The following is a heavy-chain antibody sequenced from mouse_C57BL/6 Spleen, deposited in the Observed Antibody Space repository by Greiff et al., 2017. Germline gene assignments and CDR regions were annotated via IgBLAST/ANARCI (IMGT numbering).Heavy chain of an antibody. CDR1: GYTFTDYN. V-gene: IGHV1-22*01. CDR3: ARGDYGNLRAWFAY. D-gene: IGHD2-1*01. CDR2: INPNNGGT. J-gene: IGHJ3*01. Sequence: EVQLQQSGPELVKPGASVKMSCKASGYTFTDYNMHWVKQSNGKSLEWIGYINPNNGGTSYNQKFKGKATLTVNKSSSTAYMELRSLTSEDSAVYYCARGDYGNLRAWFAYWGQGTLVTVSA.